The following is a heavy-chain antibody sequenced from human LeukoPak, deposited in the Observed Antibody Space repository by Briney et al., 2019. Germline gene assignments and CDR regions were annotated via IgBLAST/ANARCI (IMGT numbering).Heavy chain of an antibody. V-gene: IGHV1-18*01. Sequence: ASVKVSCKAFAFSFTSFGINWVRQAPGQGLEWMGWISGYNGDTKYAQKFQGRVTMTTDTSTSTAYMELRSLRSDDTAVYYCARCIRSYYFDYWGQGTLVTVSS. CDR2: ISGYNGDT. CDR1: AFSFTSFG. J-gene: IGHJ4*02. D-gene: IGHD2-8*01. CDR3: ARCIRSYYFDY.